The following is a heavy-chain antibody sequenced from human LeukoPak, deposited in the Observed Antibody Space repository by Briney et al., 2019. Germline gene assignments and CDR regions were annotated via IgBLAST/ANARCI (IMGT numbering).Heavy chain of an antibody. CDR3: ARGIAAAAAKYYYYYYMDV. CDR2: IYYSGST. CDR1: GGSISSYY. D-gene: IGHD6-13*01. V-gene: IGHV4-59*01. Sequence: KTSETLSLTCTVSGGSISSYYWSWIRQPPGKGLEWIGYIYYSGSTNYNPSLKSRVTISVDTSKNQFSPKLSSVTAADTAVYYCARGIAAAAAKYYYYYYMDVWGKGTTVTVSS. J-gene: IGHJ6*03.